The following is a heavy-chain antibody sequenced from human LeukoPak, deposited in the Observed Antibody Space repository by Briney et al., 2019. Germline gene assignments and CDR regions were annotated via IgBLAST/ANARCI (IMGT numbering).Heavy chain of an antibody. J-gene: IGHJ3*02. CDR3: ARGDEKPILEEWLFGGAFDI. D-gene: IGHD3-3*01. CDR1: GGTFSSCA. V-gene: IGHV1-69*13. Sequence: GASVKVSCKASGGTFSSCAISWVRQAPGQGLEWMGGIIPIFGTANYAQKFQGRVTITADESTSTAYMELSSLRSEDTAVYYCARGDEKPILEEWLFGGAFDIWGQGTMVTVSS. CDR2: IIPIFGTA.